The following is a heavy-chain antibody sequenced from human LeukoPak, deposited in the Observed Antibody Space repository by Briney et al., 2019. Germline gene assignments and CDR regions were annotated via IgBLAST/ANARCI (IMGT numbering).Heavy chain of an antibody. CDR3: ARIITIFGVVTYFDY. D-gene: IGHD3-3*01. V-gene: IGHV4-30-2*01. Sequence: SETLSLTCAVSGGSISSGGYSWSWIRQPPGKGLEWIGYIYHSGSTYYNPSLKSRVTISVDRSKNQFSLKLSSVTAVDTAVYYCARIITIFGVVTYFDYWGQGTLVTVSS. CDR1: GGSISSGGYS. CDR2: IYHSGST. J-gene: IGHJ4*02.